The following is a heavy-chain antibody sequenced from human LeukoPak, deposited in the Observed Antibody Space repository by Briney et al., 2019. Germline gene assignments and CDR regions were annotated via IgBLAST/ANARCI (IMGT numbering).Heavy chain of an antibody. V-gene: IGHV2-5*01. J-gene: IGHJ4*02. CDR3: AHVAAAGRRGYHFDY. CDR2: IYWNDDK. Sequence: SGPTLVKPTQTLTLTCTFSGFSLSTSGVGVGWIRQPPGKALEWLALIYWNDDKRYSPSLKSRLSITKDTSKNQVVLTMTNMDPVDTATYYCAHVAAAGRRGYHFDYWGQGTLVTVSS. D-gene: IGHD6-13*01. CDR1: GFSLSTSGVG.